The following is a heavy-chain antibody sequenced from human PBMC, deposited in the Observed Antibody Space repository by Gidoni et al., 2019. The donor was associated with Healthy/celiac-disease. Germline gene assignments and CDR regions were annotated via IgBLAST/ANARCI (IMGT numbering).Heavy chain of an antibody. V-gene: IGHV1-69*01. J-gene: IGHJ3*02. CDR3: ARDLVGGDYDRSAFDI. CDR1: GGTFSSYA. CDR2: IIPIFGTA. D-gene: IGHD4-17*01. Sequence: QVQLVQSGAEVKKPGSSVKVSCKASGGTFSSYAISWVRQAPGQGLEWMGGIIPIFGTANYAQKFQGRVTITADESTSTAYMELSSLRSEDTAVYYCARDLVGGDYDRSAFDIWGQGTMVTVSS.